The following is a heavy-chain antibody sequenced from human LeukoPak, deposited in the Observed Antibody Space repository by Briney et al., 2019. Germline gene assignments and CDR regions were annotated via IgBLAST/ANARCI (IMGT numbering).Heavy chain of an antibody. CDR2: MYYSGGT. V-gene: IGHV4-59*01. CDR3: AGTGLFFDY. D-gene: IGHD7-27*01. CDR1: GASISGYY. J-gene: IGHJ4*02. Sequence: SETLSLTCRVSGASISGYYWSWIRQPPGKGLEWIGHMYYSGGTTYNPSLKSRVSISLDTSKKLFSLKLSSVTAADTAVYYCAGTGLFFDYWSQGTLVTVSS.